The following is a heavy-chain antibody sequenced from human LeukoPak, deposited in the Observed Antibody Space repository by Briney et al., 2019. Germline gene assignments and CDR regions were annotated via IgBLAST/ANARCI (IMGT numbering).Heavy chain of an antibody. CDR2: IYHSGST. CDR1: GGSISSSNW. D-gene: IGHD3-22*01. Sequence: PSETLSLTCAVSGGSISSSNWWSWVRQPPGKGLEWIGEIYHSGSTNYNPSLKSRVTISVDKSKNQFSLKLSSVTAADTAVYYCARGYPYYYDSSGYLSFWGQGTLVTVSS. J-gene: IGHJ4*02. V-gene: IGHV4-4*02. CDR3: ARGYPYYYDSSGYLSF.